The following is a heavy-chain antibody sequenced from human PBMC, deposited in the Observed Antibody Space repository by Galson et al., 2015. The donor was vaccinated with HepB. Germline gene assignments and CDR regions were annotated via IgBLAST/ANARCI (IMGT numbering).Heavy chain of an antibody. J-gene: IGHJ5*02. Sequence: SVKVSCKASGGTFSSYAISWVRQAPGQGLEWMGGIIPIFGTANYAQKFQGRVTITADESTSTAYMELSSLRSEDTAVYYCARVESGDRWYCSSTSCYIGGWFDPWGQGTLVTVSS. CDR2: IIPIFGTA. CDR3: ARVESGDRWYCSSTSCYIGGWFDP. D-gene: IGHD2-2*02. CDR1: GGTFSSYA. V-gene: IGHV1-69*13.